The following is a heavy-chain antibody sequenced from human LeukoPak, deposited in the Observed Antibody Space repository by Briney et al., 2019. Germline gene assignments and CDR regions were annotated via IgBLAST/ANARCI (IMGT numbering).Heavy chain of an antibody. V-gene: IGHV3-7*01. D-gene: IGHD3-10*01. CDR1: GFTFSSYS. CDR2: IKQDGSEK. Sequence: GGSLRLSCAASGFTFSSYSMNWVRQAPGKGLEWVANIKQDGSEKYYVDSVKGRFTISRDNAKNSLYLQMNSLRAEDTAVYYCARELWFGGPFDYWGQGTLVTVSS. J-gene: IGHJ4*02. CDR3: ARELWFGGPFDY.